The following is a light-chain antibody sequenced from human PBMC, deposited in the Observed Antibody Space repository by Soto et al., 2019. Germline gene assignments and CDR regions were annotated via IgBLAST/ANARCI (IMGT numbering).Light chain of an antibody. Sequence: QSVLTQPPSVSGAPGQRVTISCTGSSSNIGAGYDVHWYQQLPGTARKLLIYGNSNRPSGVPDRFSGSKSGTSASLAITGLQAEDEADYSCQSNDSSLSGSVFGGGTKLTVL. V-gene: IGLV1-40*01. J-gene: IGLJ3*02. CDR2: GNS. CDR3: QSNDSSLSGSV. CDR1: SSNIGAGYD.